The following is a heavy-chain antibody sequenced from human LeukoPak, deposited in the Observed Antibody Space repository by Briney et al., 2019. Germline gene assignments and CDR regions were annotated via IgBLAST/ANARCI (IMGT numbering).Heavy chain of an antibody. CDR2: INHSGST. Sequence: PSETLSLTCAVYGGSFSGYYWSWIRQPPGKGLEWIGEINHSGSTNYNPSLKSRVTISVDTSKNQFSLKLSSVTAADTAVYYCARASPGGDFNSWGQGTLVTVSS. D-gene: IGHD2-21*02. J-gene: IGHJ5*01. V-gene: IGHV4-34*01. CDR1: GGSFSGYY. CDR3: ARASPGGDFNS.